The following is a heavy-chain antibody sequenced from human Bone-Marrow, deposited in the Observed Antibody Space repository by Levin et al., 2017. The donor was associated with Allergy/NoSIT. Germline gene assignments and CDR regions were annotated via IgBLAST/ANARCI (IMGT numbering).Heavy chain of an antibody. Sequence: ASVKVSCKASGYTFTSYYMHWVRQAPGQGLEWMGIINPSGGSTSYAQKFQGRVTMTRDTSTSTVYMELSSLRSEDTAVYYCARGFASGSYSIMVPHDYWGQGTLVTVSS. CDR3: ARGFASGSYSIMVPHDY. J-gene: IGHJ4*02. CDR1: GYTFTSYY. V-gene: IGHV1-46*01. D-gene: IGHD1-26*01. CDR2: INPSGGST.